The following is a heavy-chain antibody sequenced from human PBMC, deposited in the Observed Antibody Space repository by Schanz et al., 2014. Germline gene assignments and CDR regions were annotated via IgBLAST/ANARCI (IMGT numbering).Heavy chain of an antibody. Sequence: DVHLMESGGGLVQPGGSLRLSCAGSGFTFSSYAMTWVRQLAGQGLEWVSVISDNGDATYYADAVQGRFVISRDNSKDTLYLQMKRLRAEDSGVYYCVKGVRCTGGSCDYYFYLYSVAVWGPGTAVTVSS. D-gene: IGHD2-15*01. CDR3: VKGVRCTGGSCDYYFYLYSVAV. J-gene: IGHJ6*02. V-gene: IGHV3-23*01. CDR2: ISDNGDAT. CDR1: GFTFSSYA.